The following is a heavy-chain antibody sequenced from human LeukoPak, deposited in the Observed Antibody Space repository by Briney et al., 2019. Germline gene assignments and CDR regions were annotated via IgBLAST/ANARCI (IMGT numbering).Heavy chain of an antibody. CDR3: ARDKRAMVRGVITWFDP. CDR2: INPNSGGT. CDR1: GYTFTGYY. D-gene: IGHD3-10*01. J-gene: IGHJ5*02. Sequence: ASVKVSCKASGYTFTGYYMHWVRQAPGQGLEWMGWINPNSGGTNYAQKFQGRVTMTRDTSISTAYMELSRLRSDDTAVYYCARDKRAMVRGVITWFDPWGQGTLVTVSS. V-gene: IGHV1-2*02.